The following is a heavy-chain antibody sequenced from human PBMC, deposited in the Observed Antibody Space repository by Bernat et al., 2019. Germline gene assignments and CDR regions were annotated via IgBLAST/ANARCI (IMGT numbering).Heavy chain of an antibody. CDR3: WRADWRPLSNWNDGDISSVDY. V-gene: IGHV3-30-3*01. CDR1: GFIFSSHD. Sequence: QVQMVESGGGVVQPGRSLRLSCAASGFIFSSHDMHWVRQAPGKGLEWVAVISYDGNNKYYADSVKGRFTISRDNSKNTLYLQMNSLRGEDTAVFYCWRADWRPLSNWNDGDISSVDYWGQGALVTVSS. D-gene: IGHD1-1*01. CDR2: ISYDGNNK. J-gene: IGHJ4*02.